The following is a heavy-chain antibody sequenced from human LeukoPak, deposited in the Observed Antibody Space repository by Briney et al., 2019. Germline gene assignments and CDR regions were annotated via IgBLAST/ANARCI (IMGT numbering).Heavy chain of an antibody. J-gene: IGHJ2*01. Sequence: PGGSLRLSCVASGFTFSDYWMSWVRQAPGKGLEWVSAISGSGGSTYYADSMKGRFTISRDNSKNTLYLQMNSLRAEDTAVYYCAKGSPEEVVVVAAPPNWYFDLWGRGTLVTVSS. CDR2: ISGSGGST. V-gene: IGHV3-23*01. CDR3: AKGSPEEVVVVAAPPNWYFDL. CDR1: GFTFSDYW. D-gene: IGHD2-15*01.